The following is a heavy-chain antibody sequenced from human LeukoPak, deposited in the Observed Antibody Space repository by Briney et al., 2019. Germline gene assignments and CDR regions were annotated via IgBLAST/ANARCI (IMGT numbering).Heavy chain of an antibody. CDR1: GFTFSSYW. J-gene: IGHJ6*02. CDR2: VKPDGSEK. Sequence: PGGSLRLSCAASGFTFSSYWMTWVRQAPGKGLEWVAHVKPDGSEKSYVDSVKGRFTISRDNAQNSLYLQMNSLRAEDTAVYYCARDIGQQGESGMDVWGQGTTVTVSS. V-gene: IGHV3-7*01. CDR3: ARDIGQQGESGMDV. D-gene: IGHD6-13*01.